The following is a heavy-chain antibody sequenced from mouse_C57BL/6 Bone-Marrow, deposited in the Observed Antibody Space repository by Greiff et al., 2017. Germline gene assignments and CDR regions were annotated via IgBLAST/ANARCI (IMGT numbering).Heavy chain of an antibody. J-gene: IGHJ2*01. V-gene: IGHV1-66*01. CDR2: IYPGSGNT. Sequence: VQLQQSGPELVKPGASVKISCKASGYSFTSYYIHWVQQRPGQGLEWIGWIYPGSGNTKYNEKFKGQATLTADTSSSTAYMQLSSLTSEDSAVYYCARSQLGYFDDWGQGTTLTVSS. CDR3: ARSQLGYFDD. D-gene: IGHD1-3*01. CDR1: GYSFTSYY.